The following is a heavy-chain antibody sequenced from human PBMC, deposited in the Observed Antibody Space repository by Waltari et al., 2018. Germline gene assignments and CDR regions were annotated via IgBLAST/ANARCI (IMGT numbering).Heavy chain of an antibody. D-gene: IGHD6-13*01. CDR3: ARELTGYSSSWYDY. Sequence: QVQLVQSGAEVKKPGASVKASCTASGYTFTVYYMHWVRKAPGQGPEWMGRINPNSGGTNYAQKFQGRVTMTRDTSISTAYMELSRLRSDDTAVYYCARELTGYSSSWYDYWGQGTLVTVSS. CDR2: INPNSGGT. J-gene: IGHJ4*02. V-gene: IGHV1-2*06. CDR1: GYTFTVYY.